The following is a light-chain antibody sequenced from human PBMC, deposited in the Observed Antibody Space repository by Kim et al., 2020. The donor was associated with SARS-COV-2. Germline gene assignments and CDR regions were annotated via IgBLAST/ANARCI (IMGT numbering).Light chain of an antibody. CDR2: AAS. V-gene: IGKV1-8*01. CDR3: QQYYSYPPSYS. Sequence: STGDRVTIPCRAGQGISSYLAWYQQKPGKAPKLLIYAASTLQSGVPSRFSGSGSGTDFTLTLSCLQSEDFATYYCQQYYSYPPSYSFGQGTKLEI. CDR1: QGISSY. J-gene: IGKJ2*03.